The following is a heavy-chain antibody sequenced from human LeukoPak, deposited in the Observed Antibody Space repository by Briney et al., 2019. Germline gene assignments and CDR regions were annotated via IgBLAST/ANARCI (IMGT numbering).Heavy chain of an antibody. V-gene: IGHV4-34*01. CDR3: ARHGEYYFDY. CDR1: GGSFSGYY. J-gene: IGHJ4*02. CDR2: ISRRGNT. D-gene: IGHD3-10*01. Sequence: SETLSLTCAVYGGSFSGYYWSWIRQPPGKGLEWIGQISRRGNTNYNPSLKSRVTISVDTSKNQLSLKLSAVTAADTALYYCARHGEYYFDYWGQGTLVTVSS.